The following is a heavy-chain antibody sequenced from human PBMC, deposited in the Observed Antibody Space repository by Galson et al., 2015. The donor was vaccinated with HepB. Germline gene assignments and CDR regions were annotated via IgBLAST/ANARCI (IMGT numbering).Heavy chain of an antibody. D-gene: IGHD3-22*01. J-gene: IGHJ4*02. CDR2: ISSSRSHI. CDR1: GFTFSSYS. CDR3: ARDFSGYVHFDS. Sequence: SLRLSCAASGFTFSSYSMNWVRQAPGRGLEWLSYISSSRSHIYYADSVKGRFTISRDNAKNSLYLQLNSLRAEDTAVYFCARDFSGYVHFDSWGQGTLVTVSS. V-gene: IGHV3-48*01.